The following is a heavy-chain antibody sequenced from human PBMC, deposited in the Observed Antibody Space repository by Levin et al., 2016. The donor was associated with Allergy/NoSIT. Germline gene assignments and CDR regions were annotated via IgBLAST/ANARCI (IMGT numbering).Heavy chain of an antibody. CDR1: GYTFTGYY. V-gene: IGHV7-4-1*02. Sequence: ASVKVSCKAIGYTFTGYYIHWVRQAPGQGLEWLGWINPKTGTVMYDQDFTGRFVFSLDTSVNTAWLQISSLKAEDTAVYYCARQYRASGYYHFDYWGSGTLVTVSS. CDR3: ARQYRASGYYHFDY. CDR2: INPKTGTV. J-gene: IGHJ4*02. D-gene: IGHD5-12*01.